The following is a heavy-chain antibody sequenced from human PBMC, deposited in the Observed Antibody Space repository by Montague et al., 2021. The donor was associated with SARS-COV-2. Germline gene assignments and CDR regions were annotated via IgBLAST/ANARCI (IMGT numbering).Heavy chain of an antibody. CDR3: VGDAYDPLVGH. CDR1: GGAISDGNYY. D-gene: IGHD3-3*01. V-gene: IGHV4-61*02. CDR2: IYVTGNS. Sequence: TLSLTCTVSGGAISDGNYYWSWVRQPAGKGLEWIGRIYVTGNSKSNPSLKSRVPMSIDTAKHQFYLNLTSVTAADTAVYYCVGDAYDPLVGHWGQGTLVTVSS. J-gene: IGHJ4*02.